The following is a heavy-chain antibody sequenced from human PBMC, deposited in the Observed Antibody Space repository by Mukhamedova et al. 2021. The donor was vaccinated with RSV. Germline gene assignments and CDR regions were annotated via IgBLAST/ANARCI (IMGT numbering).Heavy chain of an antibody. Sequence: SISSSSSYIYYADSVKGRFTISRDNAKNSLYLQMNSLRAEDTAVYYCARDVYDFWSGYSYYYGMDVWGQVTTVTVSS. V-gene: IGHV3-21*01. CDR2: ISSSSSYI. CDR3: ARDVYDFWSGYSYYYGMDV. J-gene: IGHJ6*02. D-gene: IGHD3-3*01.